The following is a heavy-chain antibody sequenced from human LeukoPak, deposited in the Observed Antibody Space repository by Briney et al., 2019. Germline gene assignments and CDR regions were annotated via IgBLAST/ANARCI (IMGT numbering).Heavy chain of an antibody. V-gene: IGHV3-48*01. CDR2: ISSSSSTI. CDR3: ARDNVMTTVPTRFAC. J-gene: IGHJ4*02. D-gene: IGHD4-11*01. Sequence: PGGSLRLSCAASGSTFSSYSMNWVRQAPGKGLEGVSYISSSSSTIYYADSVKGRFTISRDNAKNSMYLQMSRLSAEDTAVYYCARDNVMTTVPTRFACWGTRPLVTLSS. CDR1: GSTFSSYS.